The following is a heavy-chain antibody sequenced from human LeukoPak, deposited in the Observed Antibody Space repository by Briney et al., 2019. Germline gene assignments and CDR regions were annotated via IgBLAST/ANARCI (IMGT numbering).Heavy chain of an antibody. V-gene: IGHV3-23*01. Sequence: GGSLTLSCEASGFTFSSYGTSWVRQAPGKGLEWVSTISGNGAKTYYADSVKGRFTISRDNSKNTLYLQMNSLRTEDTAVYYCARSWLQLPYYFDYWGQGTLVTVSS. CDR2: ISGNGAKT. J-gene: IGHJ4*02. CDR1: GFTFSSYG. D-gene: IGHD5-24*01. CDR3: ARSWLQLPYYFDY.